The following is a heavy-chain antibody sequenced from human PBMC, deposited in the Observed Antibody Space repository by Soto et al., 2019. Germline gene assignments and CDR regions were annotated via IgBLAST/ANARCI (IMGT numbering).Heavy chain of an antibody. CDR2: IYPGDSDT. Sequence: GESLKISCKGSGYSFTSYWIGWVRQMPGKGLEWMGIIYPGDSDTRYSPSFQGQVTISADKSISTAYLQWSSLKASDTAMYYCARQDSGYEGYYYYGMDVWGQRTTVTVSS. CDR3: ARQDSGYEGYYYYGMDV. D-gene: IGHD5-12*01. CDR1: GYSFTSYW. V-gene: IGHV5-51*01. J-gene: IGHJ6*02.